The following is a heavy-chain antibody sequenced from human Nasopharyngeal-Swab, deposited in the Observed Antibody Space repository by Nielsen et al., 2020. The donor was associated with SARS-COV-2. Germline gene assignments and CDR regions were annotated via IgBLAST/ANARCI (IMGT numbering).Heavy chain of an antibody. CDR1: GFSLSTSGMC. CDR2: IDWDDDK. CDR3: ARMPVQLERPGDYYYYGMDV. D-gene: IGHD1-1*01. V-gene: IGHV2-70*01. Sequence: SGPTLVKPTQTGTLTCTFSGFSLSTSGMCVSWIRQPPGKALEWLALIDWDDDKYYSTSLKTRLTISKDTSKNQVVLTMTNMDPVDTAAYYCARMPVQLERPGDYYYYGMDVWGQGTTVTVSS. J-gene: IGHJ6*02.